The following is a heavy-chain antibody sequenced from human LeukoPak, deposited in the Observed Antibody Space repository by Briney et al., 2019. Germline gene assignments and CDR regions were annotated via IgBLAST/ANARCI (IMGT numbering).Heavy chain of an antibody. CDR3: ARRDDLYDY. CDR2: IIPILGIA. Sequence: SVKVSCKASGGTFSSYAISWVGQAPGQGLEWMGRIIPILGIANYAQKFQGRVTITADKSTSTAYMELSSLRSEDTAVYYCARRDDLYDYWGQGTLVTVSS. CDR1: GGTFSSYA. V-gene: IGHV1-69*04. J-gene: IGHJ4*02. D-gene: IGHD2-2*02.